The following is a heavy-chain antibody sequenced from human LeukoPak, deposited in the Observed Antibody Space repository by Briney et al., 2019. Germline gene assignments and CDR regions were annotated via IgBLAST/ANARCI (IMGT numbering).Heavy chain of an antibody. CDR3: AKDLRPYYYGSGSYLVDY. D-gene: IGHD3-10*01. CDR2: INSDGSST. V-gene: IGHV3-74*01. Sequence: GGSLRLSCAASGFTFSSYWMHWVRQAPGKGLVWVSRINSDGSSTSYADSVKGRFTISRDNAKNTLYLQMNSLRAEDTAVYYCAKDLRPYYYGSGSYLVDYWGQGTLVTVSS. J-gene: IGHJ4*02. CDR1: GFTFSSYW.